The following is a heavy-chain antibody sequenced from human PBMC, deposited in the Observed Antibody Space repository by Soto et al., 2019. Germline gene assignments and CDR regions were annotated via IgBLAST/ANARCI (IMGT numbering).Heavy chain of an antibody. D-gene: IGHD3-16*02. Sequence: SETLSLTCTVSGGSISSYYWSWIRQPAGKGLEWIGRIYTSGSTNYNPSLKSRVTMSVDTSKNQFSLKLSSVTAADTAVYYCAREWRVITFGGVIVSWYFDYWGQGTLVTVS. CDR2: IYTSGST. CDR1: GGSISSYY. V-gene: IGHV4-4*07. CDR3: AREWRVITFGGVIVSWYFDY. J-gene: IGHJ4*02.